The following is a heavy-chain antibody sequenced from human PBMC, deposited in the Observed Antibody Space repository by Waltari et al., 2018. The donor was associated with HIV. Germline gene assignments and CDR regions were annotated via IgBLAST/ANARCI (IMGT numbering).Heavy chain of an antibody. J-gene: IGHJ6*02. D-gene: IGHD3-3*01. Sequence: QVHLVESGGGVVQPGRSLRLSCEASGFTFSSYDIHWVRRAPGKGVEWVAVVWFDGSNEYYADSVRGRFTISRDSSKNTVYLQMNSLRAEDTAVYYCTRDLVEMASTYYSYYGMDVWGQGTTVTVSS. CDR1: GFTFSSYD. CDR3: TRDLVEMASTYYSYYGMDV. V-gene: IGHV3-33*01. CDR2: VWFDGSNE.